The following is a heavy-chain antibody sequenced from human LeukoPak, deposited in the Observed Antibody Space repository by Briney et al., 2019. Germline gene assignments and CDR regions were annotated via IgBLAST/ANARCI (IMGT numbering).Heavy chain of an antibody. CDR2: VYYSGTT. Sequence: PSETLSLTCTVSGGSISTYYWSWIRQPPGKGLEWIGHVYYSGTTNYKYKSSLKSRVTISVDTSKNQFSLRLSSVTAADTAVYYCARSDRDLWYFDLWGRGTLVTVSS. V-gene: IGHV4-59*01. J-gene: IGHJ2*01. CDR3: ARSDRDLWYFDL. CDR1: GGSISTYY.